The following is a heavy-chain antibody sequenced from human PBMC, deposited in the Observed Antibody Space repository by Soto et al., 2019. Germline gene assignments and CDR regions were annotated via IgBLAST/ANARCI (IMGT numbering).Heavy chain of an antibody. CDR2: IWYDGSNK. J-gene: IGHJ6*02. CDR3: EKGMWFGEFGHYYGMDV. V-gene: IGHV3-33*06. CDR1: GFTFSSYG. D-gene: IGHD3-10*01. Sequence: QVQLVESGGGVVQPGRSLRLSVAASGFTFSSYGMHWVRQAPGKGLEWVAVIWYDGSNKYYADSVKGRFTISRDNSKNTLYLQMNSLRAEDTAVYYCEKGMWFGEFGHYYGMDVWVQGTTVTVSS.